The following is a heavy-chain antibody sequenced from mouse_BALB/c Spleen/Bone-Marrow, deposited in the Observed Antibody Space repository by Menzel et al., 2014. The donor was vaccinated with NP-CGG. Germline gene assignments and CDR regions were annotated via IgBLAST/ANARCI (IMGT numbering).Heavy chain of an antibody. D-gene: IGHD1-1*01. CDR1: GFNIEDSY. Sequence: VQLKESGAEIVKPGASVKSSCTTSGFNIEDSYLYWMKQRPEQGLEWIGRIDPANGNTKYDPKFQGKATITGDTSSATAYLQLSSLTSEDTAVYYCARNYGSSLDYWGQGTTLTVSS. V-gene: IGHV14-3*02. CDR3: ARNYGSSLDY. CDR2: IDPANGNT. J-gene: IGHJ2*01.